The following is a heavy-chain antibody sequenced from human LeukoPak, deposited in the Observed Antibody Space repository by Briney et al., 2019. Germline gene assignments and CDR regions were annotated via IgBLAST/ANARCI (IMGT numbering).Heavy chain of an antibody. D-gene: IGHD6-13*01. Sequence: GGSLRLSCAASGFTFSSYEMNWVRQAPGKGLGWVSYISSSGSTIYYADSVKGRFTISRDNAKNSLYLQMNSLRAEDTAVYYCARVGYSSSWYHDYWGQGTLVTVSS. CDR3: ARVGYSSSWYHDY. CDR2: ISSSGSTI. CDR1: GFTFSSYE. V-gene: IGHV3-48*03. J-gene: IGHJ4*02.